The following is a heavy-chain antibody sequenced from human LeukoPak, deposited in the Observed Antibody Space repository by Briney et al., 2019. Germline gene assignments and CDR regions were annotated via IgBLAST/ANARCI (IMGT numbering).Heavy chain of an antibody. CDR1: GFTLSNYD. CDR3: ARADCSSSTCYLRRSWFDP. V-gene: IGHV3-21*01. CDR2: ISTSSRYI. D-gene: IGHD2-2*01. J-gene: IGHJ5*02. Sequence: PGGSLRLSCAASGFTLSNYDMNWVRQAPGKGLEWVSSISTSSRYIYYKDSVRGRFTISRDDAKNSLYLEMNSLRAEDTAVYYCARADCSSSTCYLRRSWFDPWGQGTLVTFSS.